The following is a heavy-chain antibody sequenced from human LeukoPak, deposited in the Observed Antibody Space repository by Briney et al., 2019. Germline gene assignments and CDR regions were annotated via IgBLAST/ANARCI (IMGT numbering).Heavy chain of an antibody. D-gene: IGHD3-22*01. CDR3: ARDNWPYYYDSSGYYGAFDI. CDR1: GGSISSYY. Sequence: SETLSLTCTVSGGSISSYYWSWIRQPPGKGLEWIGCIHYSGSTNYNPSLKSRVTISVDTSKNQFSLRLSSVTAADTAVYYCARDNWPYYYDSSGYYGAFDIWGQGTMVTVSS. J-gene: IGHJ3*02. V-gene: IGHV4-59*01. CDR2: IHYSGST.